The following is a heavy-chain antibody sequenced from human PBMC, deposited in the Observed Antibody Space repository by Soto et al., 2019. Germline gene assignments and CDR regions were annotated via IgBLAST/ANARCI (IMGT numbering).Heavy chain of an antibody. J-gene: IGHJ6*02. V-gene: IGHV3-13*05. CDR3: ARTDRDFYGLEV. CDR2: ISAAGDP. Sequence: EVQLVESGGGLVQPGGSLRLSCEASGLTFRNYDMHWVRQGTGKRLEWVSGISAAGDPDYADSVEGRFTISRENAQNSFFLQMNSLRVGDTAVYYCARTDRDFYGLEVWGQGTTVIVSS. CDR1: GLTFRNYD.